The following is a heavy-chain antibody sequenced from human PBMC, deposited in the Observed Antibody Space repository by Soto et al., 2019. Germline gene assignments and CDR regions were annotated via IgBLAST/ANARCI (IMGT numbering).Heavy chain of an antibody. V-gene: IGHV3-23*01. D-gene: IGHD5-12*01. Sequence: GGSLRLSCAASGFTFSSYAISWVRQAPGKGLEWVSAISGSGGSTYYADSVKGRFTISRDNSKNTLYLQMNSLRAEDTAVYYCAKGRVSTITSNYFDYWGQGTLVTVSS. CDR1: GFTFSSYA. CDR3: AKGRVSTITSNYFDY. CDR2: ISGSGGST. J-gene: IGHJ4*02.